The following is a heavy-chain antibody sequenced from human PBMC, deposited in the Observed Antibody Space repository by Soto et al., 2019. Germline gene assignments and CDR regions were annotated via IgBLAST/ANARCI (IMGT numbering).Heavy chain of an antibody. D-gene: IGHD5-12*01. CDR3: ARDGYNEGIFDY. Sequence: QVQLVQSGAEVKKPGSSVKVSCKASGGTFSSYAISWVRQAPGQGLEWMGGMIPIFGTGNYAQHFQGRVPITADESTSTAYMELSSLRSEDTAVYYCARDGYNEGIFDYWGQGTLVTVSS. CDR1: GGTFSSYA. J-gene: IGHJ4*02. V-gene: IGHV1-69*01. CDR2: MIPIFGTG.